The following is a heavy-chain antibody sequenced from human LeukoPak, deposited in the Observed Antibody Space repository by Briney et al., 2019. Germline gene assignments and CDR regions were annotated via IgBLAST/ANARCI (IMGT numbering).Heavy chain of an antibody. CDR2: IRYDGSNK. Sequence: GGSLRLSCAASGFTFSSYGMHWVRQAPGKGLEWVAFIRYDGSNKYCADSVKGRFTISRDNSKNTLYLQMNSLRAEDTAVYYCAKDLTPPYEIWVLYCFDFWGRGTLVTVSS. D-gene: IGHD2-15*01. CDR3: AKDLTPPYEIWVLYCFDF. V-gene: IGHV3-30*02. J-gene: IGHJ4*02. CDR1: GFTFSSYG.